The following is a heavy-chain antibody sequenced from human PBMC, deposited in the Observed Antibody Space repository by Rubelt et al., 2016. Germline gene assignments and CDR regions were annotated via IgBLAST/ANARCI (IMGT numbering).Heavy chain of an antibody. CDR3: ARPHDGYNFGYFDY. Sequence: VQLVQSGAEVKKPGESLRISCKGSGYSFTSYWIGWVRQMPGKGLEWMGIVYPGDSDTRYSPSFQGQVTTPADESTSTASLQWSSLKASDTAMYYCARPHDGYNFGYFDYWGQGTLVTVSS. D-gene: IGHD5-24*01. J-gene: IGHJ4*02. CDR2: VYPGDSDT. V-gene: IGHV5-51*01. CDR1: GYSFTSYW.